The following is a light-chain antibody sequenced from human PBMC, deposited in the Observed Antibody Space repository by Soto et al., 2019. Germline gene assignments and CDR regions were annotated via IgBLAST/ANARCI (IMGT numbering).Light chain of an antibody. CDR3: QQYGSSPT. CDR2: GAS. V-gene: IGKV3-20*01. Sequence: EMVLTQSPGTLSLSPGERATLSCRASQIVRKNYLAWYQQRPGQAPSLLIYGASSRAPAIPDRFSGSGSGTDFTLTISRLETEDFAVYYCQQYGSSPTFGGGTKVAIK. J-gene: IGKJ4*01. CDR1: QIVRKNY.